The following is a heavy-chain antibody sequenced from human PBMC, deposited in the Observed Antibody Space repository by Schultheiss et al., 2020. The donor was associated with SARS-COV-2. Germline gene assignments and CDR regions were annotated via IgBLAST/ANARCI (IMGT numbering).Heavy chain of an antibody. V-gene: IGHV1-18*04. CDR3: ASRGSDSSSWYYYYGMDV. D-gene: IGHD6-13*01. CDR2: INNNNGNT. CDR1: GYTFTSYG. J-gene: IGHJ6*02. Sequence: ASVKVSCKASGYTFTSYGISWVRQAPGQGLEWIAWINNNNGNTYYAQKVQGRVTVTTETSTSQVYMELRSLRSDDTAVYYCASRGSDSSSWYYYYGMDVWGQGTTVTVSS.